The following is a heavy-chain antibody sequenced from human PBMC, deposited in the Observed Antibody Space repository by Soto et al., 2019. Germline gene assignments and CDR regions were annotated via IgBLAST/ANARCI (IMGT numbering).Heavy chain of an antibody. D-gene: IGHD3-10*01. CDR2: INHSGST. CDR3: ARSIVRGLIVNGY. J-gene: IGHJ4*02. V-gene: IGHV4-34*01. CDR1: GGSFSGYY. Sequence: SETLSLTCAVYGGSFSGYYWSWIRQPPGKGLEWIGEINHSGSTNYNPSLKSRVTISVDTSKNQFSLKLSSVTAADTAVYYCARSIVRGLIVNGYWGQGTLVTVSS.